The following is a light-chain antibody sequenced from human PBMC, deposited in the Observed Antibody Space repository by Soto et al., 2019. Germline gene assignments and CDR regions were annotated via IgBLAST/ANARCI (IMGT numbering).Light chain of an antibody. V-gene: IGLV2-8*01. CDR2: EVS. J-gene: IGLJ1*01. CDR3: SSYAGSNNYV. Sequence: QSALTQPPSASGSPGQSVTISCTGTSSDIGGYNYVSCYQQHPGKAPKLMIYEVSKRPSGVPDRFSGSKSGNTASLTVSGLQAEDEADYYCSSYAGSNNYVFGSGTKVTVI. CDR1: SSDIGGYNY.